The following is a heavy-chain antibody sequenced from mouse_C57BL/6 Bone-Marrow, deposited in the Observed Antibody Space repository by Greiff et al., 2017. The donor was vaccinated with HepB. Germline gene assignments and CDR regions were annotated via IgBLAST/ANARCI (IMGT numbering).Heavy chain of an antibody. D-gene: IGHD2-3*01. V-gene: IGHV1-26*01. J-gene: IGHJ3*01. Sequence: VQLQQSGPELVKPGASVKISCKASGYTFTDYYMNWVKQSHGKSLEWIGDINPNNGGTSYNQKFKGKDTLTVDKSSSTAYMELRSLTSEDSAVYYCARWDGYTWFAYWGQGTLVTVSA. CDR1: GYTFTDYY. CDR2: INPNNGGT. CDR3: ARWDGYTWFAY.